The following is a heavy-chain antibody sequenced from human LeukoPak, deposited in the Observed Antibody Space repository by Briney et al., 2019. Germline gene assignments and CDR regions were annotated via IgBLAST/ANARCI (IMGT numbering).Heavy chain of an antibody. D-gene: IGHD3-9*01. CDR1: GFTLSSYW. V-gene: IGHV3-48*04. Sequence: GGSLRLSCAASGFTLSSYWMHWVRQAPGKGLEWVSYITSSGSTIYYADSVKGRFTISRDNAKNSLYLQMNSLRAEDTAVYYCAKNDWSSSFYFDYWGQGTLVTVSS. J-gene: IGHJ4*02. CDR3: AKNDWSSSFYFDY. CDR2: ITSSGSTI.